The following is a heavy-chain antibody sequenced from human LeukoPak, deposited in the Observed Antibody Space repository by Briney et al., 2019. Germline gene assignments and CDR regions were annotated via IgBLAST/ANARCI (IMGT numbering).Heavy chain of an antibody. CDR1: GYTFTGYY. Sequence: ASVKVSCKTSGYTFTGYYMHWVRQAPGQGLEWMGWINPNSGGTNYAQKFQGRVTMTRDTSISTAYMELSRLRSDGTAVYYCARDHEELRYFDWLFHFDYWGQGTLVTVSS. CDR2: INPNSGGT. V-gene: IGHV1-2*02. CDR3: ARDHEELRYFDWLFHFDY. D-gene: IGHD3-9*01. J-gene: IGHJ4*02.